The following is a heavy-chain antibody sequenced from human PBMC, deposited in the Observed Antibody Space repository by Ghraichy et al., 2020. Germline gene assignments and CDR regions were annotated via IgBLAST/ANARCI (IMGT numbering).Heavy chain of an antibody. CDR2: IYYSASA. CDR3: ARSPRPPHLFDY. J-gene: IGHJ4*02. CDR1: GGSISSYY. Sequence: SETLSLTCTVSGGSISSYYCYWSRHRPAQGLELIGYIYYSASANYNPSLKSRVTISVDTSKNQFSLKLSSVTAADTDVYYCARSPRPPHLFDYWGQGTLVTVSS. V-gene: IGHV4-59*01.